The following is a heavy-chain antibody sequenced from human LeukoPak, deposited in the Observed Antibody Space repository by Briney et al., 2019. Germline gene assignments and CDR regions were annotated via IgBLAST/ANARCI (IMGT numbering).Heavy chain of an antibody. CDR3: ATGSDYYYAS. CDR2: IPHDGSNA. Sequence: PGGSLRLSCVASGFTFTRNCMHWVRQAPGKGLEWVAAIPHDGSNALYADSVKGRFTISRDDSKNTQYIQMNSLRIEDSAMYYCATGSDYYYASWGQGTLVTVSS. D-gene: IGHD3-3*01. CDR1: GFTFTRNC. V-gene: IGHV3-30-3*01. J-gene: IGHJ5*02.